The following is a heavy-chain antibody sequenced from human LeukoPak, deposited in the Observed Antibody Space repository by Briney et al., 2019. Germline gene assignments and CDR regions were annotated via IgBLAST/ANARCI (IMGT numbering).Heavy chain of an antibody. J-gene: IGHJ3*02. V-gene: IGHV2-70*04. D-gene: IGHD3-22*01. Sequence: SGPAMVKPTQTLTLTCTFSGFSLSTSGMRVSWIRQPPGKALEWLARIAWDDDKFYSTSLKTRLTISKDTSKNQVVLTMTNMDPVDTATYYCARHLYYYDSSGYYSDAFDIWGQGTMVTVSS. CDR1: GFSLSTSGMR. CDR3: ARHLYYYDSSGYYSDAFDI. CDR2: IAWDDDK.